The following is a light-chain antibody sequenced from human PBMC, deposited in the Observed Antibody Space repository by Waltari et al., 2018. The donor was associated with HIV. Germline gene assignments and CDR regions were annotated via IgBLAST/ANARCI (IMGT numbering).Light chain of an antibody. Sequence: ITISCSGTSSDISTYNFVSWYQKHPDKAPKLLIYDVDTRPSGVPRRFSGSKSGDTASLTISAIQADDEADYFCSSYTTTNTVVFGGGTKVSVL. CDR1: SSDISTYNF. CDR3: SSYTTTNTVV. J-gene: IGLJ2*01. V-gene: IGLV2-14*03. CDR2: DVD.